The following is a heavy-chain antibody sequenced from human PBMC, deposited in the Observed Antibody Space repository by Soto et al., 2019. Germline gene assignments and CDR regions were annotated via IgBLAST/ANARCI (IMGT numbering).Heavy chain of an antibody. CDR1: GGTFSSYT. V-gene: IGHV1-69*04. J-gene: IGHJ6*02. CDR2: IIPILGIA. Sequence: SVKVSCKASGGTFSSYTISWVRQAPGQGLEWMGRIIPILGIANYAQKFQGRVTITADKSTSTAYMELSSLRSEDTAVYYCARDRPRYCSSTSCYAGTYYYYGMDGWGQGTTVTVAS. D-gene: IGHD2-2*01. CDR3: ARDRPRYCSSTSCYAGTYYYYGMDG.